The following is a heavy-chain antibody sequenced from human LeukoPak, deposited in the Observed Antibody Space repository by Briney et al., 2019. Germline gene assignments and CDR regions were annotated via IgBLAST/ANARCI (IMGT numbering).Heavy chain of an antibody. V-gene: IGHV1-8*01. CDR2: MNPNSGNT. CDR1: GYTFTSYD. Sequence: ASVKVSCKASGYTFTSYDINWVRQATGQGLEWMGWMNPNSGNTGYAQKFQGRVTMTRNTSISTAYMELSSLRPEDTAVYYCARAPPDYGERGWGFDYWGQGTLVTVSS. D-gene: IGHD4-17*01. J-gene: IGHJ4*02. CDR3: ARAPPDYGERGWGFDY.